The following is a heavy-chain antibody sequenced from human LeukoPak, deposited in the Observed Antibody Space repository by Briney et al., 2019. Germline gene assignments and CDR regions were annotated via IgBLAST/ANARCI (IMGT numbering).Heavy chain of an antibody. J-gene: IGHJ6*03. CDR2: IIPIFGTA. V-gene: IGHV1-69*13. CDR3: AREAYRYMDV. CDR1: GGTFSSYA. Sequence: GASVKVSCKASGGTFSSYAISWVRQAPGQGLEWMGGIIPIFGTANYAQKFQGRVTITADESTSTAYMELSSLRSEDTAVYYCAREAYRYMDVWGKGTTVTVSS. D-gene: IGHD2-21*01.